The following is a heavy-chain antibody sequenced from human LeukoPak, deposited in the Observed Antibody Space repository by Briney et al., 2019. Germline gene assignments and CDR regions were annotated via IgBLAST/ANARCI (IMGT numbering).Heavy chain of an antibody. CDR1: GFTFISYG. CDR3: ARGSSFDY. J-gene: IGHJ4*02. Sequence: GGSLRLSCAASGFTFISYGMSWVRQAPGKGLEWVSSISSSSSYIYYADSVKGRFTISRDNAKNSLYLQMNSLRAEDTAVYYCARGSSFDYWGQGTLVTVSS. V-gene: IGHV3-21*01. CDR2: ISSSSSYI.